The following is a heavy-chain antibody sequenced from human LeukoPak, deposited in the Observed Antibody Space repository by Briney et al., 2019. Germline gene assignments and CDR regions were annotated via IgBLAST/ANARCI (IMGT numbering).Heavy chain of an antibody. CDR3: ARPGNSSYWYFDL. D-gene: IGHD6-6*01. CDR1: GGSIYTYY. V-gene: IGHV4-59*08. J-gene: IGHJ2*01. CDR2: IYYSGNS. Sequence: SETLSLTCSVSGGSIYTYYWSWIRQPPGKGLEWIGYIYYSGNSDYNPSLRSRVTISVDASKNQFSLKLSFVAAAETAVYYCARPGNSSYWYFDLWGRGTLVTVSS.